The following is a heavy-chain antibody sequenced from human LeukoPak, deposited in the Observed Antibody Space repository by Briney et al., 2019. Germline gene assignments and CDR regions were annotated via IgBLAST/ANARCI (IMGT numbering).Heavy chain of an antibody. CDR2: IYYSGST. V-gene: IGHV4-59*01. CDR3: ARGDGYNYSVDY. D-gene: IGHD5-24*01. Sequence: SETLSLNCTVSGGSISSYYWSWIRQPPGKGLEWIGYIYYSGSTNYNPSLQSRVTISVDTSKNQFSLKLSSVTAADTAVYYCARGDGYNYSVDYWGQGTLVTVSS. J-gene: IGHJ4*02. CDR1: GGSISSYY.